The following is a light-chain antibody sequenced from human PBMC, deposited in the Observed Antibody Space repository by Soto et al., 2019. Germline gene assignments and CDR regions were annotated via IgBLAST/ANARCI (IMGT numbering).Light chain of an antibody. J-gene: IGKJ5*01. CDR3: QQYNNWPSIT. V-gene: IGKV3D-15*01. Sequence: VMTQSPATLSVSPGERVTLSCRASQSVATNLAWYQQKPGQTPRLLIYAASTRDTDIPDRFNGSGSGTQFTLTISSLQSEDFAVYYCQQYNNWPSITFGQGTRLEIK. CDR1: QSVATN. CDR2: AAS.